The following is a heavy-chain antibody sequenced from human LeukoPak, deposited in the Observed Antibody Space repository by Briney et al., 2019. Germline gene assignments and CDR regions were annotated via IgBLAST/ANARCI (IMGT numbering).Heavy chain of an antibody. CDR3: ARDISSGYYDAFVI. CDR1: GLTFSSYW. CDR2: IYSGGST. V-gene: IGHV3-66*01. Sequence: GGSLRLSCAASGLTFSSYWMSWVRQAPGKGLEWVSIIYSGGSTYYADSVKGRFTISRDNSKNTLYLQMNSLRAEDTAVYYCARDISSGYYDAFVIWGQGTMVTVSS. J-gene: IGHJ3*02. D-gene: IGHD3-22*01.